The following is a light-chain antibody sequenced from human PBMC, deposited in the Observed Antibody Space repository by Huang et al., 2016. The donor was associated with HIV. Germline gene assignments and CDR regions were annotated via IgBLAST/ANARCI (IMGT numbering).Light chain of an antibody. CDR3: QQFYNMPYT. Sequence: DILLTQSPDSLAVSLGEGATLTCRSSRSLLFASNSKNFLAWYQQKPVQSPKLLMYMASVRESGVPERFTGSGSGTEFTLTIASLQAEDVAVYYCQQFYNMPYTFGRGTRLEI. CDR2: MAS. J-gene: IGKJ2*01. CDR1: RSLLFASNSKNF. V-gene: IGKV4-1*01.